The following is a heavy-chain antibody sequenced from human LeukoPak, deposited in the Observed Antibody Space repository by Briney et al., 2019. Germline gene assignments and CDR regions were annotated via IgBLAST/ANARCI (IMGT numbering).Heavy chain of an antibody. J-gene: IGHJ4*02. CDR2: ISFDGKKE. Sequence: GGSLRLSCAASGFTLGSYDMHWVRQAPGKGLEWVADISFDGKKENYLASVKGRLTISRDNSKNTLYLQMNSLRPEDTAVYYCARFQVRPFELLWDYYFDYWGQGTLVTASS. V-gene: IGHV3-30*03. D-gene: IGHD1-26*01. CDR3: ARFQVRPFELLWDYYFDY. CDR1: GFTLGSYD.